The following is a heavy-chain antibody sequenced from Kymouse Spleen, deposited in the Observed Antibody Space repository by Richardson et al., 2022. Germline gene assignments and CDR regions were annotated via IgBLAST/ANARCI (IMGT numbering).Heavy chain of an antibody. Sequence: EVQLVESGGGLVQPGGSLRLSCAASGFTFSSYWMHWVRQAPGKGLVWVSRINSDGSSTSYADSVKGRFTISRDNAKNTLYLQMNSLRAEDTAVYYCARESSGWYGEGYYYYYGMDVWGQGTTVTVSS. D-gene: IGHD6-19*01. CDR2: INSDGSST. CDR1: GFTFSSYW. J-gene: IGHJ6*02. CDR3: ARESSGWYGEGYYYYYGMDV. V-gene: IGHV3-74*01.